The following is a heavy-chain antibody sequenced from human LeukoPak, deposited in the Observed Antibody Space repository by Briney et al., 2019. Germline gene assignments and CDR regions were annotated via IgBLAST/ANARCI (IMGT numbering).Heavy chain of an antibody. CDR2: ISAYNGNT. V-gene: IGHV1-18*01. Sequence: GASVKVSFKASGYTFTSYGISWVRQAPGQGLEWMGWISAYNGNTNYAQKLQGRVTVTTDTSTSTAYMELRSLRSDDTAVYYCARGHYDFWSGHLAIDYWGQGTLVTVSS. J-gene: IGHJ4*02. CDR1: GYTFTSYG. D-gene: IGHD3-3*01. CDR3: ARGHYDFWSGHLAIDY.